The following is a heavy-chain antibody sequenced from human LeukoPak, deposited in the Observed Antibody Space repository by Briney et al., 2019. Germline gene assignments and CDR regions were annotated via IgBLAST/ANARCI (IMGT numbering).Heavy chain of an antibody. CDR3: ARGETHSMYYGMDV. CDR2: INPNSGGT. V-gene: IGHV1-2*06. J-gene: IGHJ6*02. Sequence: VASVKVSCKASRYTFTGYYMHWVRQAPGQGLEWMGRINPNSGGTNYAQKFQGRVTMTRDTSISTAYMELSRLRSDDTAVYYCARGETHSMYYGMDVWGQGTTVTVSS. CDR1: RYTFTGYY. D-gene: IGHD4-23*01.